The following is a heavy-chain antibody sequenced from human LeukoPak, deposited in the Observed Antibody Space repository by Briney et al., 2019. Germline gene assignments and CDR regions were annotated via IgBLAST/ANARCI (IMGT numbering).Heavy chain of an antibody. J-gene: IGHJ4*02. CDR2: IIPIFGTA. CDR1: GGTCSIYA. D-gene: IGHD1-26*01. V-gene: IGHV1-69*13. Sequence: ASVKLSCKASGGTCSIYAISWVRQAPGQELEWMGGIIPIFGTANYTQKFQCRVTITADESTSTAYTEISSVRSEDTAAYCGARGVGDTPLDYWGQGTLVTVSS. CDR3: ARGVGDTPLDY.